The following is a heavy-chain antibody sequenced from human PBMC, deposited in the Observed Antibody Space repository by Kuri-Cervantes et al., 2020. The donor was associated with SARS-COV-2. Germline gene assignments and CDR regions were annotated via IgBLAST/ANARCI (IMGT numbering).Heavy chain of an antibody. V-gene: IGHV1-69*13. D-gene: IGHD3-3*01. CDR2: IIPIFGTA. CDR3: ARPYYDFWSGPKEYYFDY. CDR1: GGTFSSYA. J-gene: IGHJ4*02. Sequence: SVKVSCKASGGTFSSYAISWVRQAPGQGLEWMGGIIPIFGTANYAQKSQGRVTITADESTSTAYMELSSLRSEDTAVYYCARPYYDFWSGPKEYYFDYWGQGTLVTVSS.